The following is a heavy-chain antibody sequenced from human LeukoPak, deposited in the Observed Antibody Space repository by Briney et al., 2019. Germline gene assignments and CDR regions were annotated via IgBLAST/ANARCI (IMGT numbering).Heavy chain of an antibody. J-gene: IGHJ4*02. CDR3: AGLVGRYSSGLYYYYFDY. CDR1: GDSINSLDL. D-gene: IGHD3-22*01. CDR2: MYLSGTT. V-gene: IGHV4-4*02. Sequence: SETLSLTCTVSGDSINSLDLWSWVRQPPGKGLEWIGEMYLSGTTHSNSSVKSRVTISIDKSKNQFFLNLSSVTAADTAVYYCAGLVGRYSSGLYYYYFDYWGQGTLVTVSS.